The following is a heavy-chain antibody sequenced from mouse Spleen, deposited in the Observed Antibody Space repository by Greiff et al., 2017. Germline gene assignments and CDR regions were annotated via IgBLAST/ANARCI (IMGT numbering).Heavy chain of an antibody. V-gene: IGHV3-6*01. CDR3: ARESSDGYFTY. CDR1: GYSITSGYY. J-gene: IGHJ3*01. CDR2: ISYDGSN. D-gene: IGHD2-3*01. Sequence: EVKLMESGPGLVKPSQSLSLTCSVTGYSITSGYYWNWIRQFPGNKLEWMGYISYDGSNNYNPSLKNRISITRDTSKNQFFLKLNSVTTEDTATYYCARESSDGYFTYWGQGTLVTVSA.